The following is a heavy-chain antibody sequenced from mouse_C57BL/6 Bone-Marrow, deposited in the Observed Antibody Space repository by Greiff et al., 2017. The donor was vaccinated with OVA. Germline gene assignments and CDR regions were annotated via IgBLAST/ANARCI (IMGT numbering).Heavy chain of an antibody. CDR1: GYTFTDYN. J-gene: IGHJ2*01. CDR3: AVFYYGYDGYFAY. V-gene: IGHV1-22*01. Sequence: VQLQQSGPELVKPGASVKMSGKASGYTFTDYNMHWVKQSQGKRREWIGYINPNNGGTSDNPKFKGKATLTVNNSSSTAYMELRSLTSEDSAVYYCAVFYYGYDGYFAYWGQGTTLTVSS. CDR2: INPNNGGT. D-gene: IGHD2-2*01.